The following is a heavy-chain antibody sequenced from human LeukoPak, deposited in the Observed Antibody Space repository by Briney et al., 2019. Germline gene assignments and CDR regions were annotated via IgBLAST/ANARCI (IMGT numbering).Heavy chain of an antibody. CDR1: GFTFSTYT. V-gene: IGHV3-30*04. J-gene: IGHJ4*02. Sequence: GGSLRLSCAASGFTFSTYTMHWVRQAPGKGLEWVAVILYDGSIKQYAESVKGRFTISRDNSRSTLYLQMNSLRPEDTAIYYCAREGYYGSGSPPSLYFDYWGQGTLVTVSS. CDR3: AREGYYGSGSPPSLYFDY. CDR2: ILYDGSIK. D-gene: IGHD3-10*01.